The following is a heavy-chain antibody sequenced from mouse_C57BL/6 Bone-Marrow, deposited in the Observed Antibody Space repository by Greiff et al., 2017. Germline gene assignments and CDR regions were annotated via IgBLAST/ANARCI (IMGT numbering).Heavy chain of an antibody. CDR1: GFNIKDYY. V-gene: IGHV14-2*01. CDR3: TRSLIYYGTNY. D-gene: IGHD1-1*01. J-gene: IGHJ2*01. Sequence: EVQLKESGAELVKPGASVKLSCTASGFNIKDYYIPWVKQRTEQGLEWIGRIDPEDGETKYAPKFQDKATITADTSSNTAYLQLSSLTSEDTAVYYCTRSLIYYGTNYWGQGTTLTVSS. CDR2: IDPEDGET.